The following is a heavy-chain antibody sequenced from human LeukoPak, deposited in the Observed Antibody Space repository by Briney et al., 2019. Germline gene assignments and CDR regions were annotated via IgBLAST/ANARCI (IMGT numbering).Heavy chain of an antibody. CDR1: GDSVSSNSVT. V-gene: IGHV6-1*01. J-gene: IGHJ5*02. D-gene: IGHD2-2*01. CDR2: TYYRSTWYN. Sequence: SXTLSLTCAISGDSVSSNSVTWNWIRQSPSRGLEWLGRTYYRSTWYNDYAVSVRGRITVNPDTSKNQFSLHLNSVTPEDTAVYYCARRLTQYDCFDPWGQGILVTVSS. CDR3: ARRLTQYDCFDP.